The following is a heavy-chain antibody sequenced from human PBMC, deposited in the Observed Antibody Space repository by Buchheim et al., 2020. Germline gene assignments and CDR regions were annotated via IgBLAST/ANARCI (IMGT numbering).Heavy chain of an antibody. CDR3: ARDWVRVAAEHHLAP. CDR2: ISPSGGST. D-gene: IGHD6-13*01. CDR1: GYTFTSYY. Sequence: QVQLVQSGAEVKKPGASVKVSCKASGYTFTSYYMHWVRQAPGQGLEWMGIISPSGGSTSYAQKFQGRVTMTRETSTSTAYMELSSLRSEDTAVYYCARDWVRVAAEHHLAPWGQGTL. J-gene: IGHJ5*02. V-gene: IGHV1-46*01.